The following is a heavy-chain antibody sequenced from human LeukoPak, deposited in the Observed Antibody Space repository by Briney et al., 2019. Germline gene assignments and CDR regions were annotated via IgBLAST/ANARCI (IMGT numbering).Heavy chain of an antibody. CDR1: GLSLSSSSYY. Sequence: SETLSLTRTVSGLSLSSSSYYWGWIRQPPGGGLECSGSIVYSGSTYYNPSLKSRVTISVDTSKNQFSLNLSSVTAADTAVYSCARASGSSWYERRLHAYYYYMDVWGKGTTVTVSS. CDR3: ARASGSSWYERRLHAYYYYMDV. CDR2: IVYSGST. V-gene: IGHV4-39*07. J-gene: IGHJ6*03. D-gene: IGHD6-13*01.